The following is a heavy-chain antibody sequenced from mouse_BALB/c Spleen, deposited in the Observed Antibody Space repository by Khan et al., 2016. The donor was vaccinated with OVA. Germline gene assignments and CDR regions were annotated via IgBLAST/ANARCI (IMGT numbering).Heavy chain of an antibody. D-gene: IGHD2-2*01. CDR1: GYTFTSYV. Sequence: EVQLQQSGPELVKPGASVKMSCKASGYTFTSYVMHWVKQKPGLGLEWIGYIYPYNDDTKYNDKFKGKATLTSDKSSSTAYMELSSLTSEDSAVYYCAKDDGYDVSFDYWGQGTLVTVSA. V-gene: IGHV1S136*01. CDR2: IYPYNDDT. J-gene: IGHJ3*01. CDR3: AKDDGYDVSFDY.